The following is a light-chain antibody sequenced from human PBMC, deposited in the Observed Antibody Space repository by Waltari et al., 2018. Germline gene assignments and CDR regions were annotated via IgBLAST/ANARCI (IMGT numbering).Light chain of an antibody. V-gene: IGLV1-44*01. J-gene: IGLJ2*01. CDR3: AAWDDSLNGPV. CDR2: SNN. Sequence: QSVLTQPPSASGTPGQWVTISCSGSSSNIGSNTVTWYQQLPGTAPKLLIYSNNQRPSGVPDRFSGSKSGTSASLAISGLQSEDEADYYCAAWDDSLNGPVFGGGTKLTVL. CDR1: SSNIGSNT.